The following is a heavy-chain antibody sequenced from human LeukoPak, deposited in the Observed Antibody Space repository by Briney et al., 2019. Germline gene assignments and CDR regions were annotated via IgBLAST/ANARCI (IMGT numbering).Heavy chain of an antibody. J-gene: IGHJ4*02. Sequence: ASVTVSFKCSGYTFTMYDINWVRPAPGQGLAGMGWMNPNSGNTVYAQKFQGRVTMPRNTSISTAYIELSSLRSEDTAVYYCARENRIQLWSDWGQGTLVTVSS. CDR1: GYTFTMYD. CDR2: MNPNSGNT. D-gene: IGHD5-18*01. CDR3: ARENRIQLWSD. V-gene: IGHV1-8*01.